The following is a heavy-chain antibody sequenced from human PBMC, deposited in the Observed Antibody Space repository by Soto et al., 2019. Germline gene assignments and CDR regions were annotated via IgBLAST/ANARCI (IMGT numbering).Heavy chain of an antibody. CDR2: ISGNSGSL. V-gene: IGHV3-9*01. J-gene: IGHJ6*02. CDR3: AKDRYSSSAYYYYGMDA. Sequence: LRLSWAASGFIFDDYAMHWVRQAPGTGLEWVSVISGNSGSLGYADSVKGRFTISRDNAKNSLYLQMNSLRAEDTALYYCAKDRYSSSAYYYYGMDAWGQGTTVTVSS. CDR1: GFIFDDYA. D-gene: IGHD6-6*01.